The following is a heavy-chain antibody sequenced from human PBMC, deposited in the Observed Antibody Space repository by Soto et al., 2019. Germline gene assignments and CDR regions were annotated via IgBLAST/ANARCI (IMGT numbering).Heavy chain of an antibody. CDR3: ARGSGTGSYYYMDV. J-gene: IGHJ6*03. V-gene: IGHV4-39*01. Sequence: SETLSLTCTVSGGSISSSSYYWGWIRQPPGKGLEWIGSIYYSGSTYYNPSLKSRVTISVDTSKNQFSLKLSSVTAADTAVYYCARGSGTGSYYYMDVWGKGTTVTVSS. CDR2: IYYSGST. D-gene: IGHD2-8*02. CDR1: GGSISSSSYY.